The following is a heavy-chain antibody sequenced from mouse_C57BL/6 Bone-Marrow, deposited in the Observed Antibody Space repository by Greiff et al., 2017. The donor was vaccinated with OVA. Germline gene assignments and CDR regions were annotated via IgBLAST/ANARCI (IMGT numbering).Heavy chain of an antibody. CDR1: GYSITSGYY. V-gene: IGHV3-6*01. CDR3: ARGAVVAGRYFDY. CDR2: ISYDGSN. D-gene: IGHD1-1*01. J-gene: IGHJ2*01. Sequence: EVKLMESGPGLVKPSQSLSLTCSVTGYSITSGYYWNWIRQFPGNKLEWMGYISYDGSNNYNPSLKNRISITRDTSKNQFFLKLNSVTTEDTATYCCARGAVVAGRYFDYWGQGTTLTVAS.